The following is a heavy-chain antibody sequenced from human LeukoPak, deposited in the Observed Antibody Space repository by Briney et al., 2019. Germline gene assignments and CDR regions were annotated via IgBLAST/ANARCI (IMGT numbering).Heavy chain of an antibody. V-gene: IGHV3-7*01. CDR2: IKHDGSAK. D-gene: IGHD5-18*01. Sequence: GGSLRLSCVASGFTFSNYWMSWVRQAPGKGLEWVANIKHDGSAKYYVVSVRGRFTISRDNAKNSLYLQVSSLRTEDTAVYYCAKDRYSYAFEYSDSWGQGTLVTVSS. CDR1: GFTFSNYW. CDR3: AKDRYSYAFEYSDS. J-gene: IGHJ4*02.